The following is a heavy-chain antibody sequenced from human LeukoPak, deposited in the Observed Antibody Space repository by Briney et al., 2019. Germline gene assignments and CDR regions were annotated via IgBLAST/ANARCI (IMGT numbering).Heavy chain of an antibody. CDR2: ISYDGSNK. CDR1: GFTFSHYG. Sequence: GGSLRLSCAPSGFTFSHYGMHWVRQAPGKGLEWVAVISYDGSNKNHADSVKGRFTISRDNSKNTLYLQMNSLRVEDTAVYYCAKDIEEWLVKGGGCFDYWGQGTLVTVSS. CDR3: AKDIEEWLVKGGGCFDY. J-gene: IGHJ4*02. V-gene: IGHV3-30*18. D-gene: IGHD6-19*01.